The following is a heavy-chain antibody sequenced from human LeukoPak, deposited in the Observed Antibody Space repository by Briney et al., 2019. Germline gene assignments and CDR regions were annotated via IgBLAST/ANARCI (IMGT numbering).Heavy chain of an antibody. CDR1: GYTFSGTGWY. Sequence: ASVKVSCKASGYTFSGTGWYLYWLRQAPGQGLESMGWIYPNNGATGYAQKFQGRVAMTRDTSISTAYVELSRLRPDDTAVYYCARDGPAQMVDFDYWGQGTLVTVSS. V-gene: IGHV1-2*02. CDR2: IYPNNGAT. J-gene: IGHJ4*02. D-gene: IGHD3-10*01. CDR3: ARDGPAQMVDFDY.